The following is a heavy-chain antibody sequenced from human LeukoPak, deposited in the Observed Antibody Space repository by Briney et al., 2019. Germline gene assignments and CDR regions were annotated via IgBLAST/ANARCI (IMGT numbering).Heavy chain of an antibody. CDR1: GGTFSSYA. D-gene: IGHD5-24*01. V-gene: IGHV1-69*13. CDR3: ASLPPLVGYNDYYYYGMDV. Sequence: SVKVSCKASGGTFSSYAISRVRQAPGQGLEWMGGIIPIFGTANYAQKFQGRVTITADESTSTAYMELSSLRSEDTAVYYCASLPPLVGYNDYYYYGMDVWGQGTTVTVSS. CDR2: IIPIFGTA. J-gene: IGHJ6*02.